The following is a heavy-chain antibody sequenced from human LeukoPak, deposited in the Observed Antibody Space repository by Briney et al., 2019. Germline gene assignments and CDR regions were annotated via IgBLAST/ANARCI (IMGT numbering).Heavy chain of an antibody. J-gene: IGHJ6*02. D-gene: IGHD3-3*01. Sequence: ASVKVSCKASGFTFTSSAVQWVRQARGQRLEWIGWIVVGSGNTNYAQKFQERVTITRGMSTSTAYMELSSLRSEDTAVYYCAADPVPYYDFWSGYYRMLGDYYYYGMDVWGQGTTVTVSS. CDR2: IVVGSGNT. V-gene: IGHV1-58*01. CDR3: AADPVPYYDFWSGYYRMLGDYYYYGMDV. CDR1: GFTFTSSA.